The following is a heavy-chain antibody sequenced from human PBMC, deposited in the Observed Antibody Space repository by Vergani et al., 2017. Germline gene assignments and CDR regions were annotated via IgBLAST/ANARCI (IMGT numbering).Heavy chain of an antibody. D-gene: IGHD3-22*01. Sequence: QVQLVQSGAEVKKPGSSVKVSCKASGGTFSSYAISWVRQAPGQGLEWMGRIIPIFGTANYAQKFQGRVTITADKSTSTAYMELSSLRSEDTAVYYCARAKAEYYYDSSGYTLDYWGQGTLVTVSS. CDR2: IIPIFGTA. CDR1: GGTFSSYA. CDR3: ARAKAEYYYDSSGYTLDY. V-gene: IGHV1-69*13. J-gene: IGHJ4*02.